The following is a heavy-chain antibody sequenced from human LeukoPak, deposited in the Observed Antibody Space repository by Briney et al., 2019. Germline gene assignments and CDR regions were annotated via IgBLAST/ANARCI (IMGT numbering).Heavy chain of an antibody. Sequence: ASVKVSCKASGYTFTSYYMHWVRQAPGQGLEWMGIINPSGGSTSYAQKFQGRVTMTRDMSTSTVYMELSSLRSEDTAVYYCARDFGPGTRRDYWGQGTLVTVSS. CDR3: ARDFGPGTRRDY. CDR2: INPSGGST. CDR1: GYTFTSYY. D-gene: IGHD3-10*01. V-gene: IGHV1-46*01. J-gene: IGHJ4*02.